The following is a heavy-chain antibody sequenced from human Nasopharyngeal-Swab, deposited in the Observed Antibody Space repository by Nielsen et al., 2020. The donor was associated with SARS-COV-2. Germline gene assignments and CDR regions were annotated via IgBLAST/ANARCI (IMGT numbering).Heavy chain of an antibody. CDR2: IYYSGST. J-gene: IGHJ5*02. CDR1: GGSISSGGYY. V-gene: IGHV4-31*03. CDR3: ARRSYSSSWYGGGLDP. Sequence: SETLSLTCTVSGGSISSGGYYWSWIRQHPGKGLEWIGYIYYSGSTYYNPSLKSRVTISVDTSKNQFSLKLNSVTAADTAVYYCARRSYSSSWYGGGLDPWGQGTLVTVSS. D-gene: IGHD6-13*01.